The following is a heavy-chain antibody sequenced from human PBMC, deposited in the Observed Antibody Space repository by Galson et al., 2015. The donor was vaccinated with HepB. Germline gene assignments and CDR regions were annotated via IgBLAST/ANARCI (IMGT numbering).Heavy chain of an antibody. CDR3: AAPRVAYYYYGMDV. J-gene: IGHJ6*02. D-gene: IGHD4-23*01. Sequence: SVKVSCKASGYTFTSYGISWVRQAPGQGLEWMGWISAYNGNTNYAQKLQGRVTMTTDTSTSTAYMELRSLRSDDTAVYYCAAPRVAYYYYGMDVWGQGTTVTVSS. V-gene: IGHV1-18*04. CDR1: GYTFTSYG. CDR2: ISAYNGNT.